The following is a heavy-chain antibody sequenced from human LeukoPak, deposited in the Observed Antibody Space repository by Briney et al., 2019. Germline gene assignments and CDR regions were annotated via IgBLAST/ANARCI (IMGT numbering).Heavy chain of an antibody. J-gene: IGHJ4*02. CDR1: DGSITSNVYH. CDR2: INHSGST. V-gene: IGHV4-39*01. Sequence: SETLSLTCTVSDGSITSNVYHWGWIRQPPGKGLEYMGSINHSGSTHCHPSPKSRVTLSVDTSKNQFSLKVNSVTAADTAVYYCARLVGIAADGTGGDYWGQGTLVTVSS. CDR3: ARLVGIAADGTGGDY. D-gene: IGHD6-13*01.